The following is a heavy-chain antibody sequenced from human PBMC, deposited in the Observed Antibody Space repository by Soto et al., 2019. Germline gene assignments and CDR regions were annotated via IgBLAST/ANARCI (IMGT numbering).Heavy chain of an antibody. CDR2: IYYTGST. CDR3: ARDTWVTSFDY. Sequence: QLQLQESGSGLVKPSQTLSLTCTVSGGSINCEGCSWSWIRQPPGKGLEWVGYIYYTGSTYYNPSLESRVTLSIYRSKGQFSLKLSSVTAADTAVYFCARDTWVTSFDYWSQGTLVTVSS. J-gene: IGHJ4*02. D-gene: IGHD2-21*02. V-gene: IGHV4-30-2*01. CDR1: GGSINCEGCS.